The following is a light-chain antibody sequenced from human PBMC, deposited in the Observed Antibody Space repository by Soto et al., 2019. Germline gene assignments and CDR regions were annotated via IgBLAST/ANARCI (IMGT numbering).Light chain of an antibody. Sequence: EIVMTQSPATLSVSPGERATLSCRASQSVSSNLAWYQQKPGQAPRLLIYGASTRATGIPARFGGSASGTEFTLTVSSLLSEDFAVYYCQQYNNWPRTFGQGTKVDIK. V-gene: IGKV3-15*01. CDR1: QSVSSN. J-gene: IGKJ1*01. CDR3: QQYNNWPRT. CDR2: GAS.